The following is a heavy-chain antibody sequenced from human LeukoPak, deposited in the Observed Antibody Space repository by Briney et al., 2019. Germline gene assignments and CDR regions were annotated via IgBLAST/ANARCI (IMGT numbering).Heavy chain of an antibody. CDR1: GDSVSSSSVA. D-gene: IGHD3-10*01. V-gene: IGHV6-1*01. J-gene: IGHJ4*02. CDR3: VRDVSRILDY. CDR2: TYYRSKWSN. Sequence: SQTLSLTCAVSGDSVSSSSVAWNWIRQSPSRGLEWLGRTYYRSKWSNDYALSVKSRITINPDTSKNQFSLQLNSVTPEDTAVYYCVRDVSRILDYWGQGTLVTVSS.